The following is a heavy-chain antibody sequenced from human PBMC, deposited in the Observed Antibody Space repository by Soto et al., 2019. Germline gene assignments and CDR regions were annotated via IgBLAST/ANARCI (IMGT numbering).Heavy chain of an antibody. Sequence: GGSLRLSCAASGFPFSDYYMSWIRQAPGKGLEWVSYISSSSSYTNYADSVKGRFTISRDNAKNSLYLQMNSLRAEDTAVYYCARVGWSSGWYDWFDPWGQGTLVTVSS. CDR1: GFPFSDYY. CDR3: ARVGWSSGWYDWFDP. CDR2: ISSSSSYT. D-gene: IGHD6-19*01. V-gene: IGHV3-11*06. J-gene: IGHJ5*02.